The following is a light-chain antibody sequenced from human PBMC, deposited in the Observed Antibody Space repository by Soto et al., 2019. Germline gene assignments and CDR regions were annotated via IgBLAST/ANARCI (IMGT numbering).Light chain of an antibody. CDR1: QSVSSSY. Sequence: IVLTQSPGTLSLSHGERATLSCRASQSVSSSYLAWYQQKPGQAPRLLIYGASSRATGIPDRFSGSGSGTGYTLTISRLEPEDSAVYYCQQYGYSCWTFAQGTKVDIK. J-gene: IGKJ1*01. V-gene: IGKV3-20*01. CDR3: QQYGYSCWT. CDR2: GAS.